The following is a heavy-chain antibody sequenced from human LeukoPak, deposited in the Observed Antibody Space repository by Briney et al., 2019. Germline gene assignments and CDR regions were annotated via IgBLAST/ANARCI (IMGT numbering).Heavy chain of an antibody. CDR1: GFTFSSYW. V-gene: IGHV3-74*01. J-gene: IGHJ4*02. CDR3: ARAGSYRFDY. Sequence: GGSLRLSCAGSGFTFSSYWFHWVRQTPGKGLVWVSRVNVDETTTNYADSVKGRFTIFRDNAKNTVFLQMNSLTVEDTAVYYCARAGSYRFDYWGQGTLVTVSP. CDR2: VNVDETTT. D-gene: IGHD3-16*02.